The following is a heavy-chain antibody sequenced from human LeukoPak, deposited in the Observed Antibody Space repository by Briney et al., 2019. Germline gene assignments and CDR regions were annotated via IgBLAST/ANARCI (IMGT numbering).Heavy chain of an antibody. CDR1: GFTFSNYW. CDR2: IKQDGSEK. CDR3: ARPPHPSRPDAFDI. J-gene: IGHJ3*02. Sequence: GGSLRLSCAASGFTFSNYWMSWVRQAPGKGLEWVANIKQDGSEKYYVDSVKGRFTISRDNAKNSLYLQMNSLRAEDTAVYYCARPPHPSRPDAFDIWGQGTMVTVSS. V-gene: IGHV3-7*01.